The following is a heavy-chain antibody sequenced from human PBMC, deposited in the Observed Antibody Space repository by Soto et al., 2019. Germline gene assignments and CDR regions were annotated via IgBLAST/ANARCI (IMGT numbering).Heavy chain of an antibody. J-gene: IGHJ6*02. CDR2: ISGYNGDT. D-gene: IGHD1-7*01. CDR1: GYTFTRYG. V-gene: IGHV1-18*01. Sequence: QGQLVQSGAEVKKPGASVKVSCKASGYTFTRYGISWVRQAPGQGLEWMGWISGYNGDTNYAQKLQGRVTMTIDTSTSTAYMELRSLTTDDTAVYYCAKKGQLPYYYYGMDVWCQGTTVTVSS. CDR3: AKKGQLPYYYYGMDV.